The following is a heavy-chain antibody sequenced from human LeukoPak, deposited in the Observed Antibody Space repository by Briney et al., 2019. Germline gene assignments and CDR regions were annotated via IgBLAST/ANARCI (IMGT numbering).Heavy chain of an antibody. Sequence: PGGSLRLSCAASGFTFSSYAMHWVRQAPGKGLEWVAVISYDGSNKYYADSVKGRFTISRDNSKNTLYLQMNSLRAEDTAVYYCAKDRRTMIVVVTTDYWGQGTLVTVSS. CDR1: GFTFSSYA. J-gene: IGHJ4*02. D-gene: IGHD3-22*01. CDR3: AKDRRTMIVVVTTDY. CDR2: ISYDGSNK. V-gene: IGHV3-30-3*01.